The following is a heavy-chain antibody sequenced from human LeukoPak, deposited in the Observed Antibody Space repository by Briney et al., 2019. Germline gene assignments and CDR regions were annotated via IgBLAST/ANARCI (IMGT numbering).Heavy chain of an antibody. CDR2: IYYSWST. D-gene: IGHD3-3*01. CDR3: ARDRRFWSVGFFDP. J-gene: IGHJ5*02. V-gene: IGHV4-59*01. CDR1: GGSISSYY. Sequence: SSETQSLTCTVSGGSISSYYWSWIRQPPGKGLEWFGYIYYSWSTNYNPSLKSRVTIPVDTSKNQFSLKLSSVTAADTAVYYCARDRRFWSVGFFDPWGQGTLVTVSS.